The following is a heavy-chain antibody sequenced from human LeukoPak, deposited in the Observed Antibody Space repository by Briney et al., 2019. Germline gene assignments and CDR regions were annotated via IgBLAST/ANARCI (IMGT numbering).Heavy chain of an antibody. J-gene: IGHJ4*02. D-gene: IGHD1-26*01. Sequence: PGGSLRLSCAASGFTFASYWMHWVRQAPGRGLVWVSRIDGDGSSTNYADSVKGRFTISRDNAKNTLYLQMNSLRAEDTAVYFCARTIVGAAFDYWGQGTLVTVSS. CDR3: ARTIVGAAFDY. CDR1: GFTFASYW. CDR2: IDGDGSST. V-gene: IGHV3-74*01.